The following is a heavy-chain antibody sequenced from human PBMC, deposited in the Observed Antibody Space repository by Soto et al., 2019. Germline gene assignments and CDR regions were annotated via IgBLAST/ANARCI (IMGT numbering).Heavy chain of an antibody. Sequence: GASVEVSCKASGGTFSSYAIIWVRQAPGQGLEWMGGIIPIFGTANYAQKFQGRVTITADESTSTAYMELSSLRSEDTAVYYCARVGATMVPRVAGYYYGMDVWGQGTTVTVSS. V-gene: IGHV1-69*13. CDR1: GGTFSSYA. CDR3: ARVGATMVPRVAGYYYGMDV. D-gene: IGHD3-10*01. J-gene: IGHJ6*02. CDR2: IIPIFGTA.